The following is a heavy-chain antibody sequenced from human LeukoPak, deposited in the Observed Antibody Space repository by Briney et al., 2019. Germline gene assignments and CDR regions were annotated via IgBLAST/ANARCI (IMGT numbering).Heavy chain of an antibody. Sequence: GGSLRLSCAASGFTFSSYAMSWVRQAPGKGLEWVSAISGSGGRTYYADSVKGRFTISRDNSKNTLYLQMNSLRAEDTAVYYCAKANLGYCSGGSCYSGPSGMDVWGQGTTVTVSS. D-gene: IGHD2-15*01. V-gene: IGHV3-23*01. CDR3: AKANLGYCSGGSCYSGPSGMDV. CDR2: ISGSGGRT. CDR1: GFTFSSYA. J-gene: IGHJ6*02.